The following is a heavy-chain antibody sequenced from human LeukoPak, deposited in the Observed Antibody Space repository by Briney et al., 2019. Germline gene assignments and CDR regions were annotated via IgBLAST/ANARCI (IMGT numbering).Heavy chain of an antibody. CDR2: ISGWGDTT. D-gene: IGHD4-11*01. Sequence: GGSLRLSCAASGSTFSRYGMSWVRQAPGKGLEWVSGISGWGDTTYYADSMKGRFTISRDNAKSSLYLQMNSLRAEDTAVYYCAREGQTTTDYWGQGTLVTVSS. J-gene: IGHJ4*02. CDR1: GSTFSRYG. CDR3: AREGQTTTDY. V-gene: IGHV3-23*01.